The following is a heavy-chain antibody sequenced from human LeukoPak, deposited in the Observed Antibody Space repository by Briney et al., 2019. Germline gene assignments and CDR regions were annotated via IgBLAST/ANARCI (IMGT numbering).Heavy chain of an antibody. CDR2: IIPIFGTA. D-gene: IGHD3-3*01. CDR3: ALSWGILEWLLLESEYFQH. V-gene: IGHV1-69*06. CDR1: GGTFSSYA. J-gene: IGHJ1*01. Sequence: SVKVSCKASGGTFSSYAISWVRQAPGQGLEWMGRIIPIFGTANYAQKFQGRVTITADKSTSTAYMELSSLRSEDTAVYYCALSWGILEWLLLESEYFQHWGQGTLVTVSS.